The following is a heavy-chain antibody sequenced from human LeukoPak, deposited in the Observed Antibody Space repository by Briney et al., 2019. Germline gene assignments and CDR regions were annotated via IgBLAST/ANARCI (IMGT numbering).Heavy chain of an antibody. CDR3: AKEAAVAGVGYNWFDP. CDR1: GFTFSSYA. V-gene: IGHV3-23*01. CDR2: ISGSGGST. J-gene: IGHJ5*02. Sequence: GGSLRLSCAASGFTFSSYAMSWVRQAPGKGLEWVSAISGSGGSTYYADSVKGRFTISRDNSKNTLYLQMNSLRTEDTAVYYCAKEAAVAGVGYNWFDPWGQGTLVTVSS. D-gene: IGHD6-19*01.